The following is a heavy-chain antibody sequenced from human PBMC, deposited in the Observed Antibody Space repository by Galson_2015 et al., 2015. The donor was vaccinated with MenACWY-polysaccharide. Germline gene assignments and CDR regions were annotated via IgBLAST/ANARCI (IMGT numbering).Heavy chain of an antibody. CDR3: TRTAAAGQGYFDY. Sequence: PALVKPTQTLTLTCTFSGFSLSTTGMRVSWIRRPPGKALEWLARIDWNDGKFYSTSLKTRLTISKDTSKNQVVLTMSNMDPVDTATYYCTRTAAAGQGYFDYWGQGTQVTVSS. J-gene: IGHJ4*03. D-gene: IGHD6-13*01. CDR2: IDWNDGK. V-gene: IGHV2-70*04. CDR1: GFSLSTTGMR.